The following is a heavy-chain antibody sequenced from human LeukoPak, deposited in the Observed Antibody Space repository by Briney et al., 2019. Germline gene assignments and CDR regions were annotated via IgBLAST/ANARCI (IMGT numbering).Heavy chain of an antibody. CDR3: ARLVRDAFDI. Sequence: SETLSLTCTDPGGSISGYYWSWIRQPPGKGLEWIGYIYYSGSTNYNPSLKSRVTISVDTSKNQFSLKLSSVTAADTAVYYCARLVRDAFDIWGQGTMVTVSS. CDR1: GGSISGYY. J-gene: IGHJ3*02. V-gene: IGHV4-59*01. CDR2: IYYSGST. D-gene: IGHD4/OR15-4a*01.